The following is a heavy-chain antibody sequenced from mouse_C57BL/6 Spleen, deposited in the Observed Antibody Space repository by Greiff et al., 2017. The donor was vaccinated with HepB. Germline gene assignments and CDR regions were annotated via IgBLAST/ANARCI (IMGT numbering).Heavy chain of an antibody. J-gene: IGHJ4*01. V-gene: IGHV5-17*01. CDR1: GFTFSDYG. CDR2: ISSGSSTI. Sequence: EVQRVESGGGLVKPGGSLKLSCAASGFTFSDYGMHWVRQAPEKGLEWVAYISSGSSTIYYADTVKGRFTISRDNAKNTLFLQMTSLRSEDTAMYYCARRDSNLYYYAMDYWGQGTSVTVSS. D-gene: IGHD2-5*01. CDR3: ARRDSNLYYYAMDY.